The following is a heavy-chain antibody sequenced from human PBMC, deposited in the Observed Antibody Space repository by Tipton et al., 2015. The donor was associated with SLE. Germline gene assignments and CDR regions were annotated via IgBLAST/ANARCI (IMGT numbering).Heavy chain of an antibody. Sequence: LRLSCTVSGGSISNYYWSWIRQSPGKGLEWIGDIYYSGHTNYNPSLKSRVTISVDTSKNQFSLKLSSVTAADTAVYYCARALSSGWYYYWGQGTLVTVSS. CDR3: ARALSSGWYYY. V-gene: IGHV4-59*12. CDR1: GGSISNYY. D-gene: IGHD6-19*01. CDR2: IYYSGHT. J-gene: IGHJ4*02.